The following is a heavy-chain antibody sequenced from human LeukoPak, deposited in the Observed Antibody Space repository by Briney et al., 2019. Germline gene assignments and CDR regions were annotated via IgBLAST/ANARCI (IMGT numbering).Heavy chain of an antibody. CDR3: ARGYEELLLGD. J-gene: IGHJ4*02. Sequence: EGSLRLSCAASGFTFSSYGMHWVRQAPGKGLEWVAVIWYDGSNKYYADSVKGRFTISRDNSKNTLYLQMNSLRAEDTAVYYCARGYEELLLGDWGQGTLVTVSS. V-gene: IGHV3-33*01. CDR1: GFTFSSYG. CDR2: IWYDGSNK. D-gene: IGHD2-15*01.